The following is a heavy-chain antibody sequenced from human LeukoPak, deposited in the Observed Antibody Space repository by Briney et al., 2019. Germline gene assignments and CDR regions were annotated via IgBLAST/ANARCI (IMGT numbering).Heavy chain of an antibody. CDR1: GFTFTTFW. V-gene: IGHV3-30*02. J-gene: IGHJ6*03. CDR3: ARAYCSGGGCYPYYYYMDV. CDR2: IRYDGSNK. D-gene: IGHD2-15*01. Sequence: GGSLRLSCATSGFTFTTFWMHWVRQAPGKGLEWVAFIRYDGSNKYYADSVKGRFTISRDNSKNTLYLQMNSLRAEDTAVYYCARAYCSGGGCYPYYYYMDVWGKGTTVTISS.